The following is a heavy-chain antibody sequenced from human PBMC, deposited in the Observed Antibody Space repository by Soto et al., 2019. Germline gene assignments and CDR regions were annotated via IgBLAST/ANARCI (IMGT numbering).Heavy chain of an antibody. CDR3: AREADFLNWFDP. D-gene: IGHD3-3*01. CDR1: GFTFSSYS. J-gene: IGHJ5*02. V-gene: IGHV3-48*01. CDR2: ISSSSSTI. Sequence: EVQLVESGGGLVQPGGSLRLSCAASGFTFSSYSMNWVRQAPGKGLEWVSYISSSSSTIYYADSVKGRFTISRDNAKKSLYLKMNSLRAEDTAVYYCAREADFLNWFDPWGQGTLVTVSS.